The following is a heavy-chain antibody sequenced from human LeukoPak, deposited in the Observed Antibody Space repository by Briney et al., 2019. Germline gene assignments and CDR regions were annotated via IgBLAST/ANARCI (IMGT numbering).Heavy chain of an antibody. J-gene: IGHJ6*03. CDR2: ISGSGGST. Sequence: GGSLRLSCAASGFTFSSYAMSWVRQAPGKGLEWVSAISGSGGSTYYADSVKGRFTISRDNSKNTLYLQMNSLRAEDTAVYYCARADYDFWSGPDYYYYMDVWGKGTTVIVSS. CDR3: ARADYDFWSGPDYYYYMDV. D-gene: IGHD3-3*01. V-gene: IGHV3-23*01. CDR1: GFTFSSYA.